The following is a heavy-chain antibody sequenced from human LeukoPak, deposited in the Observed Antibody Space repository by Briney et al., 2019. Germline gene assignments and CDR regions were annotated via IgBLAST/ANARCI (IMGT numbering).Heavy chain of an antibody. CDR3: ARLGLGDEACWFVP. Sequence: SETLSLTCTVSGGSINTYYWSWIWQPPGKGLEWIGFVYYSGRTSYNPSLKSRVTISVDTSKSQFSLRLSSVTAADTAMYYCARLGLGDEACWFVPWGHGIPVTVSS. V-gene: IGHV4-59*01. D-gene: IGHD3-10*01. CDR1: GGSINTYY. J-gene: IGHJ5*02. CDR2: VYYSGRT.